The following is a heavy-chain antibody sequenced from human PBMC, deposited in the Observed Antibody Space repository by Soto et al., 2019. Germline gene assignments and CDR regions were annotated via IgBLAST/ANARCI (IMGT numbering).Heavy chain of an antibody. CDR3: ERYDSFDS. Sequence: EVPLVESGGGLVQPGGSLRLSCAAAGFTFSGYSMNWVRQAPGKGLEWISYISSSSSTIYYADSGKGRFSISRNNAKNSLSLQVSSLRHEHAAVYYCERYDSFDSWCHGTLVVVAS. D-gene: IGHD1-1*01. CDR1: GFTFSGYS. CDR2: ISSSSSTI. V-gene: IGHV3-48*02. J-gene: IGHJ5*01.